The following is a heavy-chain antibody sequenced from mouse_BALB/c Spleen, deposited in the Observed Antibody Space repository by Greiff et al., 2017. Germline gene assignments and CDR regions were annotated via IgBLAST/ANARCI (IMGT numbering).Heavy chain of an antibody. CDR2: IYPYNGGT. D-gene: IGHD2-1*01. CDR3: ARAAYGNYAFDY. J-gene: IGHJ2*01. CDR1: GYTFTDYN. Sequence: EVKLEESGPELVKPGASVKISCKASGYTFTDYNMHWVKQSHGKSLEWIGYIYPYNGGTGYNQKFKSKATLTVDNSSSTAYMELRSLTSEDSAVYYCARAAYGNYAFDYWGQGTTLTVSS. V-gene: IGHV1S29*02.